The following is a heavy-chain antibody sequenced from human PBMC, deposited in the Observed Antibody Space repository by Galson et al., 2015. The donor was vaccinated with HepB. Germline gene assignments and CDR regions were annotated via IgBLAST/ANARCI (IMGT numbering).Heavy chain of an antibody. CDR3: ARVGSGIYSYGPDFDY. J-gene: IGHJ4*02. D-gene: IGHD5-18*01. Sequence: SVKVSCKASGYTFTSYYMHWVRQAPGQGLEWMGIINPSGGSTSYAQKFQGRVTMTRDTSTSTVYMELSSLRSEDTAVYYCARVGSGIYSYGPDFDYWGQGTLVTVSS. CDR1: GYTFTSYY. CDR2: INPSGGST. V-gene: IGHV1-46*01.